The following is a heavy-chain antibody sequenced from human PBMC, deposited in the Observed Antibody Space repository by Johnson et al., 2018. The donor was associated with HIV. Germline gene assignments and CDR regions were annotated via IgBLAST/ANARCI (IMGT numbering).Heavy chain of an antibody. J-gene: IGHJ3*01. CDR2: IYSGGST. D-gene: IGHD3-3*01. Sequence: EVQLMESGGGLIQPGGSLRLSCAASGFTVSSNYMSWVRQAPGKGLEWLSVIYSGGSTYYADSVKGRFTISRDNSKNKVYLQMNSLRAEDTAVYYCAKPYYDFWSGSSPPAGWGQGTMATVSS. CDR3: AKPYYDFWSGSSPPAG. CDR1: GFTVSSNY. V-gene: IGHV3-53*01.